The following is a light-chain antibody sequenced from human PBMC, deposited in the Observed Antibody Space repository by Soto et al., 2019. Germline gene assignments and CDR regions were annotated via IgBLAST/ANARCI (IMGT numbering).Light chain of an antibody. J-gene: IGKJ4*01. CDR1: QSIASY. Sequence: DIQMTQSPSSLSASVGDRVTITCRASQSIASYLNWYQQKPGKAPNLLIYAASSLQSGVPSRFSGSASGTDFTLTISSLQPEDFATYYCQQSYTTPLTFGGGTKVAIK. V-gene: IGKV1-39*01. CDR3: QQSYTTPLT. CDR2: AAS.